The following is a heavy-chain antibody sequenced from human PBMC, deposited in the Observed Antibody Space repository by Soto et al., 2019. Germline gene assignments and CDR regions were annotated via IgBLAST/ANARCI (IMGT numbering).Heavy chain of an antibody. V-gene: IGHV2-5*02. D-gene: IGHD2-21*02. CDR2: IYWDDDK. J-gene: IGHJ6*02. CDR3: VQSRCGGDCLQSYSSHSYYGLDV. CDR1: GLSLSTTGVG. Sequence: QITLKESGPTLVKPTQTLTLTCTFSGLSLSTTGVGVGWIRQPPGKALEWLALIYWDDDKRYSPSLKSRLTITKDPSKNQXXLXMXXMDPVDTATYYCVQSRCGGDCLQSYSSHSYYGLDVWGQGTTVTVSS.